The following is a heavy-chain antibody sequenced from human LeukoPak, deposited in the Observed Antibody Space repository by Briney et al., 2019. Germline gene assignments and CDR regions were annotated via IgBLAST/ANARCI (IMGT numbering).Heavy chain of an antibody. V-gene: IGHV4-4*02. D-gene: IGHD4-17*01. CDR1: GASISSSNW. CDR3: ATGFTVTSDGYQYYMDV. CDR2: FYHRGST. Sequence: PSETLSLTCAVSGASISSSNWWSWVRQPPGKGLEWIGEFYHRGSTNYNPSLKSRVIISVDKSKNQFSLNLTSVTAADTAVYYCATGFTVTSDGYQYYMDVWGKGTTVTVSS. J-gene: IGHJ6*03.